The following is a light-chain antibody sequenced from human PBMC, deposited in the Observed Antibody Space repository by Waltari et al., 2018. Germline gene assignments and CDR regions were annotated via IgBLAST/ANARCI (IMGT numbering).Light chain of an antibody. Sequence: DIVMTPSPDSLAVSLGERATIPCKSSQSLSSKNDNFMAWYQKKPGQPPNLLIFGASTRQSGVPDRFSGSGSGADFTLTISSLQAEDVAVYYCHQYHSSPLTFGGGTKVEIK. V-gene: IGKV4-1*01. CDR2: GAS. J-gene: IGKJ4*01. CDR3: HQYHSSPLT. CDR1: QSLSSKNDNF.